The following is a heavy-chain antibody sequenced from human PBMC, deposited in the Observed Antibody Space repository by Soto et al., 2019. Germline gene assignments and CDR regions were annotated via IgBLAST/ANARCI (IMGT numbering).Heavy chain of an antibody. CDR2: ISYDGSIK. V-gene: IGHV3-30-3*01. D-gene: IGHD3-22*01. J-gene: IGHJ6*02. CDR1: GFTFNSYA. Sequence: VQLVESGGGVVQPGRSLRLSCAASGFTFNSYAMHWVRQAPGKGLEWVAIISYDGSIKYYADSVKGRFTISRDNSKNTLYLQMSSLRIEDTAVYYCARRYYDSSGYHSGYYYGMDVWGQGTTVTVSS. CDR3: ARRYYDSSGYHSGYYYGMDV.